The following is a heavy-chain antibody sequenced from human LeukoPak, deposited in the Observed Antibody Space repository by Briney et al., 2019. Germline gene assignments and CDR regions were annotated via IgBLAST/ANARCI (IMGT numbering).Heavy chain of an antibody. J-gene: IGHJ3*02. CDR1: GYTFTGYY. D-gene: IGHD6-13*01. V-gene: IGHV1-2*06. Sequence: ASVKVSCKASGYTFTGYYMHWVRQAPGQGLEWKVRINPNSGGINYAQKFQVKVTMTRDTSISTAYMERSRLRSDDTAVYYCPRVGAAAGTAFDIWGQGTMVTVSS. CDR2: INPNSGGI. CDR3: PRVGAAAGTAFDI.